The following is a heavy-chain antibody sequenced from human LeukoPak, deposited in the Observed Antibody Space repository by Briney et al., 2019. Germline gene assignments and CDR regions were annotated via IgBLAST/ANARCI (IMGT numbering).Heavy chain of an antibody. D-gene: IGHD3-16*02. V-gene: IGHV7-4-1*02. CDR2: INTNTGNP. CDR3: ARDHAYYDYVWGSYRLSSVDY. J-gene: IGHJ4*02. CDR1: GYTFTSYA. Sequence: ASVKVSCKASGYTFTSYAMNWVRQAPGQGLERMGWINTNTGNPTYAQGFTGRFVFSLDTSVSTAYLQISSLKAEDTAVYYCARDHAYYDYVWGSYRLSSVDYWGQGTLVTVSS.